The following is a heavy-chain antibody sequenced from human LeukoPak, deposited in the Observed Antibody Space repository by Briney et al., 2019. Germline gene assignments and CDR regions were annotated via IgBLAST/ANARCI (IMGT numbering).Heavy chain of an antibody. V-gene: IGHV4-61*02. Sequence: SETLSLTCTVSGGSISSGSYYWSWIRQPAGKGLEWIGRIYTSGSTNYNPSLKSRVTISVDTSKNQFSLKLSSVTAAGTAVYYCAREEVYCSSTSCTPGYNWFDPWGQGTLVTVSS. CDR2: IYTSGST. CDR1: GGSISSGSYY. J-gene: IGHJ5*02. CDR3: AREEVYCSSTSCTPGYNWFDP. D-gene: IGHD2-2*01.